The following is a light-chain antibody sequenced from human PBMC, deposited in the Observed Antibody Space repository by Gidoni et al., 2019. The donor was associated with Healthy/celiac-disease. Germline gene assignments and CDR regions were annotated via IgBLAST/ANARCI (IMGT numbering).Light chain of an antibody. Sequence: EIVMTQSPSTLSVSPGERATLSCRASQSVNSNLAWYQQKPGKAPRLLIYGASTRATGSPARISGSGSGTELTLTISSLQSEEFSVYYCQQESNWPPLTFGGXTKVEIK. CDR2: GAS. J-gene: IGKJ4*01. CDR3: QQESNWPPLT. V-gene: IGKV3-15*01. CDR1: QSVNSN.